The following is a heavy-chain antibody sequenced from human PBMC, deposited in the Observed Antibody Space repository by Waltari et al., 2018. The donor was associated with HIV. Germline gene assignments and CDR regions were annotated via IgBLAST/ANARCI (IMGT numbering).Heavy chain of an antibody. CDR3: VRDPKTSWGELDY. D-gene: IGHD3-16*01. J-gene: IGHJ4*02. V-gene: IGHV3-48*02. CDR2: ISSSGSTI. Sequence: EVQLVESGGGLVQPEESLRLSCAAFGFVFGSYSMNWVRQAPGEGLEWISFISSSGSTIYYADFVKGRFTVSRDNAENSLYLQMNSLRDEDTAVYYCVRDPKTSWGELDYWGQGTLVAVSS. CDR1: GFVFGSYS.